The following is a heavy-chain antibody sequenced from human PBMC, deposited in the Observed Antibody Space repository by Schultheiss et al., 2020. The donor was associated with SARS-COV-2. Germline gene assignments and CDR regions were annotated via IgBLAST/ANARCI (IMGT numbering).Heavy chain of an antibody. V-gene: IGHV3-11*03. J-gene: IGHJ4*02. CDR3: AKPRRGS. Sequence: GGSLRLSCAASGFTFSDYYMSWIRQAPGKGLEWVSYISSDSVTRYAESVKGRFTISRDNAKNSLYLQMNSLRAEDTAVYYCAKPRRGSWGQGTLVTVSS. D-gene: IGHD3-16*01. CDR2: ISSDSVT. CDR1: GFTFSDYY.